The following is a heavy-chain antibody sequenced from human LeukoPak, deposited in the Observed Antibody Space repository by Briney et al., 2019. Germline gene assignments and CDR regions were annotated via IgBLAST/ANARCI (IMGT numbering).Heavy chain of an antibody. CDR3: AFGTGWFFNY. V-gene: IGHV3-74*01. Sequence: GRSLRLSCAASGFTFSSSLIHWVRQGPGKGPVWVSLINTDERSTNYADSVKGRFTISRDNAKNTLYLHMDSLRAEDTAVYYCAFGTGWFFNYWGQGTLVTVSS. CDR2: INTDERST. J-gene: IGHJ4*02. CDR1: GFTFSSSL. D-gene: IGHD6-19*01.